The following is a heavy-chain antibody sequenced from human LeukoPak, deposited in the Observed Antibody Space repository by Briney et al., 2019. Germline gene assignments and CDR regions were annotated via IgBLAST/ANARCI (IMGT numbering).Heavy chain of an antibody. V-gene: IGHV1-69*02. J-gene: IGHJ4*02. D-gene: IGHD4-23*01. CDR2: IIPILGIA. Sequence: ASVKVSCKASGGTFSSYTISWVRQAPGQGLEWMGRIIPILGIANYAQKFQGRVTITADKSTSTAYMELSSLRSEDTAVSNCASALSNGGNLLLDYWGQGTLVTVSS. CDR1: GGTFSSYT. CDR3: ASALSNGGNLLLDY.